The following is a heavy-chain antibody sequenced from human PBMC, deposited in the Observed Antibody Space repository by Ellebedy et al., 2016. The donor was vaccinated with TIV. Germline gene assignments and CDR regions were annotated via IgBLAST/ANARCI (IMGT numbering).Heavy chain of an antibody. Sequence: GESLKISCAASGFTFSSYAMSWVRQAPGKGLDWVSALSGGGGSTYYADSVKGRFTISRDNSKDTLYLQMNSLRAEDTAVYYCAKALYGGNFWGQGTLVTVSS. CDR2: LSGGGGST. D-gene: IGHD4-23*01. CDR1: GFTFSSYA. J-gene: IGHJ4*02. CDR3: AKALYGGNF. V-gene: IGHV3-23*01.